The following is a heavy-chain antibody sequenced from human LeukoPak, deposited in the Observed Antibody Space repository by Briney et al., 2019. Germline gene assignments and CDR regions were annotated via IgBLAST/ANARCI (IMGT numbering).Heavy chain of an antibody. V-gene: IGHV3-48*01. CDR3: ARERTGSYDPHFDY. CDR1: GSTFSSYS. J-gene: IGHJ4*02. D-gene: IGHD1-26*01. CDR2: ISSSSSTI. Sequence: GGSLRLSCAASGSTFSSYSMNWVRQAPGKGLEWVSYISSSSSTIYYADSVKGRITISRDNAKNSLYLQMNSLRAEDTAVYYCARERTGSYDPHFDYWGQGTLVTVSS.